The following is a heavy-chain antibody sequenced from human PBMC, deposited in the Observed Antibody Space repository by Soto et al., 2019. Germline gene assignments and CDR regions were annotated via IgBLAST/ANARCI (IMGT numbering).Heavy chain of an antibody. J-gene: IGHJ6*02. Sequence: GGSLRLSCAASEFTFSSYAMHWVRQAPGKGLEWVAVISYDGSNKYYADSVKGRFTISRDNSKNTLYLQMNSLRAEDTAVYYCARAGGSYVWGSYRYRRGGMDVWGQGTTVTVSS. CDR1: EFTFSSYA. D-gene: IGHD3-16*02. CDR3: ARAGGSYVWGSYRYRRGGMDV. V-gene: IGHV3-30-3*01. CDR2: ISYDGSNK.